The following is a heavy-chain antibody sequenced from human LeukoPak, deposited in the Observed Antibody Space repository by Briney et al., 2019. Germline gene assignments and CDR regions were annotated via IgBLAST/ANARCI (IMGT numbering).Heavy chain of an antibody. CDR3: ARTYDSSGYYLGGFDY. CDR2: IIPIFGTA. J-gene: IGHJ4*02. Sequence: SSVTVSFQASRCTFISYAISWVRQAPGQGLEWMGGIIPIFGTANYAQKFQGRVTNTADESTSTAYMELSSLRSEDTAVYYCARTYDSSGYYLGGFDYWGQGTLVTVSS. CDR1: RCTFISYA. V-gene: IGHV1-69*13. D-gene: IGHD3-22*01.